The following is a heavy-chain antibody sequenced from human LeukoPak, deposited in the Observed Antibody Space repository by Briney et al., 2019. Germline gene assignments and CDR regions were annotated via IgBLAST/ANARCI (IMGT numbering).Heavy chain of an antibody. V-gene: IGHV3-23*01. D-gene: IGHD5-24*01. CDR2: ISGSGGNT. J-gene: IGHJ4*02. CDR1: GFTFINYG. CDR3: AKGGWLEY. Sequence: GASLRLSCEASGFTFINYGMSWVRQAPGRGLEWVSGISGSGGNTYYADSVKGRFTISRDDSKNTLYLQMNSLRAEDTAVYYCAKGGWLEYWGQGTLVTVSS.